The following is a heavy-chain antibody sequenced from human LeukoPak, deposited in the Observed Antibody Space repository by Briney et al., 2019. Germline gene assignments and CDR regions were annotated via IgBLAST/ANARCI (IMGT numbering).Heavy chain of an antibody. D-gene: IGHD2-8*01. Sequence: GGSLRLSCAASGFTFSDYYMSWIRQAPGKGLEWVSYISSSGSTIYYADSVKGRFTISRDNAKNSLYLQMNSLRAEDTAVYYCARDPSSTCTNGVCYVSPWFDPWGQGTLVAVSS. V-gene: IGHV3-11*01. CDR2: ISSSGSTI. CDR1: GFTFSDYY. CDR3: ARDPSSTCTNGVCYVSPWFDP. J-gene: IGHJ5*02.